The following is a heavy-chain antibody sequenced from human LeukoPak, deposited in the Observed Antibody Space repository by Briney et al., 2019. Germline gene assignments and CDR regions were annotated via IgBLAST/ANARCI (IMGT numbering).Heavy chain of an antibody. J-gene: IGHJ4*02. CDR1: GGTFSSYA. V-gene: IGHV1-69*04. CDR2: IIPILGIA. CDR3: ARGAGIAAAGGLDY. Sequence: ASVKVSCKASGGTFSSYAISWVRQAPGQGLEWMGRIIPILGIANYAQKFQGRVTITTDESTSTAYMELSSLRSEDTAVYYCARGAGIAAAGGLDYWGQGTLVTVSS. D-gene: IGHD6-13*01.